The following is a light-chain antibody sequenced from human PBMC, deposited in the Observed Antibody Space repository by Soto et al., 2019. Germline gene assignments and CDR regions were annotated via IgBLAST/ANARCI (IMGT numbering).Light chain of an antibody. V-gene: IGLV1-40*01. Sequence: QSVLTEPPAVSGAPGQRVTISCTGSRYNIGAGYDVHWYQQLPGTAPKLLIYGNSNRPSGVPDRFSGSKSGDSASLAITGLQAEDEADYYCQSYDSSLSGSVFGGGTQLTVL. CDR2: GNS. CDR3: QSYDSSLSGSV. J-gene: IGLJ2*01. CDR1: RYNIGAGYD.